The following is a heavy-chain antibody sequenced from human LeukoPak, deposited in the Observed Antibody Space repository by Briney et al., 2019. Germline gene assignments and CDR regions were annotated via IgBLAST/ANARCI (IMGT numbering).Heavy chain of an antibody. V-gene: IGHV3-33*06. J-gene: IGHJ4*02. CDR3: ANNFDD. CDR2: IWHDGSNK. Sequence: PGGSLRLSCAASGFTFSNYGMHWVRQAPGKGLEWVAVIWHDGSNKYYADSVKGRFTISRDNSKNTLYLQMNSLRAEDSAVYYCANNFDDWGQGTLVTVSS. CDR1: GFTFSNYG.